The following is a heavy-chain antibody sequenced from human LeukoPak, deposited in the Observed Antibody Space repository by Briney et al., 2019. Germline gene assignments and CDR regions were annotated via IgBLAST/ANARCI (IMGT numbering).Heavy chain of an antibody. D-gene: IGHD4-17*01. CDR1: GYTLTELS. CDR3: ARAGDYLNWFDP. CDR2: FDPEDGET. V-gene: IGHV1-24*01. Sequence: ASVKVSCKVSGYTLTELSMHWVRQAPGKGLEWMGGFDPEDGETIYAQKFQGRVTITADKSTSTAYMELSSLRSEDTAVYYCARAGDYLNWFDPWGQGTLVTVSS. J-gene: IGHJ5*02.